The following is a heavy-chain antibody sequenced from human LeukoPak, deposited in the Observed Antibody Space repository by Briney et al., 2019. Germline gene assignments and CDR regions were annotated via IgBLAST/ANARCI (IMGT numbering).Heavy chain of an antibody. D-gene: IGHD6-13*01. CDR3: ARAYLHSSSPRYFDY. J-gene: IGHJ4*02. V-gene: IGHV1-18*01. CDR2: ISAYNGNT. Sequence: ASVKVSCKASGYTFTSYGISWVRQAPGQGLEWMGWISAYNGNTNYAQKLQGRVTMTTDTSTSTAYMELRSLRSDDTAVYYCARAYLHSSSPRYFDYWGQGTLVTVSP. CDR1: GYTFTSYG.